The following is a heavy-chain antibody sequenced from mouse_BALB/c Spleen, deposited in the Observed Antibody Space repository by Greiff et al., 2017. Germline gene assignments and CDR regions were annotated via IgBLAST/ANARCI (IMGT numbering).Heavy chain of an antibody. CDR1: GFTFSSYG. Sequence: VQLKESGGGLVQPGGSLKLSCAASGFTFSSYGMSWVRQTPDKRLELVATINSNGGSTYYPDSVKGRFTISRDNAKNTLYLQMSSLKSEDTAMYYCARDQDGYYYAMDYWGQGTSVTVSS. J-gene: IGHJ4*01. V-gene: IGHV5-6-3*01. CDR2: INSNGGST. CDR3: ARDQDGYYYAMDY. D-gene: IGHD2-3*01.